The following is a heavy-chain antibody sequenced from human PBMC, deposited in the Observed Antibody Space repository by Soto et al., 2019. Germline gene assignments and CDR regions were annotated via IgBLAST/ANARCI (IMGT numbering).Heavy chain of an antibody. V-gene: IGHV1-24*01. D-gene: IGHD2-2*01. CDR3: ATVREVVPAAMQYNWFDP. J-gene: IGHJ5*02. CDR2: FDPEDGET. CDR1: GYTLTELS. Sequence: QVQLVQSGAEVKKPGASVKVSCKVSGYTLTELSMHWVRQAPGKGLEGMGGFDPEDGETIYAQKFQGRVTMTEDTSTDTAYMELSSLRSEDTAVYYCATVREVVPAAMQYNWFDPWGQGTLVTVSS.